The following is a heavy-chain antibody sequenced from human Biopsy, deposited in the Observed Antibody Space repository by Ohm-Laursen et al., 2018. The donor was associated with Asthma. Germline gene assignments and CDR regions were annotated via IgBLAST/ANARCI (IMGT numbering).Heavy chain of an antibody. D-gene: IGHD6-19*01. Sequence: SLRLSCTASGFTFSIYDIHRVRQAPGKGLEWVAVISYDGSSIYYADSVKGRFTISRDNSKNTLSLQMNSLTAEDTAVYYCAREGVAGTHIEDWGQGTLVTVSS. J-gene: IGHJ4*02. CDR3: AREGVAGTHIED. V-gene: IGHV3-30-3*01. CDR1: GFTFSIYD. CDR2: ISYDGSSI.